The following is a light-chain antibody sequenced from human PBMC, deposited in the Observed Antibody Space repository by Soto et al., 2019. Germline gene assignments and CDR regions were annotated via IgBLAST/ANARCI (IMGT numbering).Light chain of an antibody. CDR1: QSISSMY. CDR2: GTS. V-gene: IGKV3-20*01. CDR3: QQYDSSFKT. J-gene: IGKJ1*01. Sequence: EIVLTQSPDTLSLSPGERATLSCRASQSISSMYLAWYQHKSGQAPRLLIYGTSTRATGIPDRFSGRGSGTDFPFTISRLEPEDFAVYYCQQYDSSFKTFGQGTKVEIK.